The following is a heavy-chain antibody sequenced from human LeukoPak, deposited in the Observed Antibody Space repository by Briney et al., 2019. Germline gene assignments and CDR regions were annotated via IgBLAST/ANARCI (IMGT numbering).Heavy chain of an antibody. V-gene: IGHV5-51*01. CDR2: IYLDDFDV. CDR1: GYSFTICW. Sequence: GESLNVSCKASGYSFTICWIGWVRQMPGKGLERQGIIYLDDFDVRYSPSFQGQVTISADKSITTAYLQWSSLKASDTAIYYCARHGKLSSSRNWFDPWGQGTLVTVSS. D-gene: IGHD1-26*01. J-gene: IGHJ5*02. CDR3: ARHGKLSSSRNWFDP.